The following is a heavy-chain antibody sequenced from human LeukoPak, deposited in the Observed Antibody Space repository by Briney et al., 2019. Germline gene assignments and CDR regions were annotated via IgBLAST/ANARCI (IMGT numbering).Heavy chain of an antibody. V-gene: IGHV4-59*08. D-gene: IGHD6-19*01. J-gene: IGHJ4*02. CDR3: ARRLAVTGRSYFDY. CDR2: IYYIRLT. CDR1: GDPIRTYS. Sequence: SETLSLTCTVSGDPIRTYSCTWLRPPPPKELDRIGFIYYIRLTKYNPSLESRVTISLDLSNNQFSLRLSSVTAADPAVYYCARRLAVTGRSYFDYWGQGSQVTVSS.